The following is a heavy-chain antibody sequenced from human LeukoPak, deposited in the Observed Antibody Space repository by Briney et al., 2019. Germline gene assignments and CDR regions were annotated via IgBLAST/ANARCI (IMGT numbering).Heavy chain of an antibody. CDR2: IYYSGST. V-gene: IGHV4-34*01. D-gene: IGHD6-13*01. CDR1: GGSFSGYY. CDR3: AGDYSSTRTNWFDP. Sequence: PSETLSLTCAVYGGSFSGYYWSWIRQPPGKGLEWIGSIYYSGSTYYNPSLKSRVTISVDTSKNQFSLKLSSVTAADTAVYYCAGDYSSTRTNWFDPWGQGTLVTVSS. J-gene: IGHJ5*02.